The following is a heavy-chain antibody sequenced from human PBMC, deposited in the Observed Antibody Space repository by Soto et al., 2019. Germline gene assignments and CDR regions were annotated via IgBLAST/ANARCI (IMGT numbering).Heavy chain of an antibody. V-gene: IGHV3-23*01. CDR3: AKDPTGTTRNFDC. D-gene: IGHD1-7*01. CDR1: GLTFSNYA. Sequence: EVQLLESGGDLVQPGGSLRLSCAASGLTFSNYAMNWVRQAPGKGLEWVSAISGSGGNTYYVDSVRGRFTISRDNSKNTLYLQMNSLRAEDTALYYCAKDPTGTTRNFDCWGQGTLVTVSS. J-gene: IGHJ4*02. CDR2: ISGSGGNT.